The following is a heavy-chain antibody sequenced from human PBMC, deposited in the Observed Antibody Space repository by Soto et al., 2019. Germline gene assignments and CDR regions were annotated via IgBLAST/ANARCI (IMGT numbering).Heavy chain of an antibody. D-gene: IGHD3-10*01. CDR1: GFTFSSYG. V-gene: IGHV3-30*18. J-gene: IGHJ4*02. CDR3: AKSASLLWFGELYFDY. Sequence: QVQLVESGGGVVQPGRSLRLSCAASGFTFSSYGMHWVRQAPGKVLEWVAVISYDGSNKYYADSVKGRFTISRDNSKNTLYLQMNSLRAEDTAVYYCAKSASLLWFGELYFDYWGQGTLVTVSS. CDR2: ISYDGSNK.